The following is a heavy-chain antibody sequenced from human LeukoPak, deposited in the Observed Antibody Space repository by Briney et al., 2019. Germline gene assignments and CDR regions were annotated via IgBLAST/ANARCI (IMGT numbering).Heavy chain of an antibody. CDR2: INPSGGST. CDR1: GYTFTSYY. CDR3: ARDRYDYDSSGYSTHYMDV. Sequence: ASVKVSCKASGYTFTSYYMHWVPQAPGQGLEWMGIINPSGGSTSYAQKFQGRVTMTRDTSTSTVYMELSSLRSEDTAVYYCARDRYDYDSSGYSTHYMDVWGKGTTVTVSS. V-gene: IGHV1-46*01. D-gene: IGHD3-22*01. J-gene: IGHJ6*03.